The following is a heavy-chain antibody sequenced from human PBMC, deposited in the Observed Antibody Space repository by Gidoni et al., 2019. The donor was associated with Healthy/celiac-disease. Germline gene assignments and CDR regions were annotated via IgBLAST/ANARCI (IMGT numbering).Heavy chain of an antibody. J-gene: IGHJ4*02. Sequence: VLLVQSGAEVKKPGASVKVSCKASGYTFTSYGISWVRQAPGQGLEWMGWISAYNGNTNCAQKLQGRVTMTTDTSTSTAYKELRNLRSDDTAVYYCAREAVSGYSSSWGWNFDYWGQGTLVTVSS. V-gene: IGHV1-18*01. D-gene: IGHD6-13*01. CDR1: GYTFTSYG. CDR2: ISAYNGNT. CDR3: AREAVSGYSSSWGWNFDY.